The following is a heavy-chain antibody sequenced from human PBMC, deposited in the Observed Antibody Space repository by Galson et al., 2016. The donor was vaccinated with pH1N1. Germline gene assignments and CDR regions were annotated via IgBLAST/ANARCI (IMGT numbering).Heavy chain of an antibody. CDR2: ISPRFDIT. J-gene: IGHJ4*02. V-gene: IGHV1-69*13. CDR1: GGLFTDYA. D-gene: IGHD2-15*01. CDR3: AVCSSGNCYYFDY. Sequence: SVKVSCKASGGLFTDYALSWVRQAPGEGLEWMGGISPRFDITDYARKFQDGVTITADEPTTTAFLELSSLRSEDTAVYYCAVCSSGNCYYFDYWGQGTLVTVSS.